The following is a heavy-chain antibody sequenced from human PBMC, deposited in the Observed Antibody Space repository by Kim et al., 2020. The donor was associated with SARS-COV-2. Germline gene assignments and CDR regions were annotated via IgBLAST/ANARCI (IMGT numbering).Heavy chain of an antibody. Sequence: YYNPSLKSRVTISVETSKNQFSLKLSSVTAADTAVYYCASTYSSSWYFDYWGQGTLVTVSS. J-gene: IGHJ4*02. CDR3: ASTYSSSWYFDY. D-gene: IGHD6-13*01. V-gene: IGHV4-31*02.